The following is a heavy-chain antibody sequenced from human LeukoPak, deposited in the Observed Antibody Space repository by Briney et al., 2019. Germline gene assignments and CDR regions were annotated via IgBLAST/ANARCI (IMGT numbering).Heavy chain of an antibody. Sequence: GGSLRLSCAASGFTFSSYAMSWVRQAAGEGLEWVSSVSDSGGSTYYADSVKGLFTISRDNAKNSLYLQMNSLRAEDTAVYYCARDRRSSWYYWGQGTLVTVSS. V-gene: IGHV3-23*01. J-gene: IGHJ4*02. CDR2: VSDSGGST. D-gene: IGHD6-13*01. CDR1: GFTFSSYA. CDR3: ARDRRSSWYY.